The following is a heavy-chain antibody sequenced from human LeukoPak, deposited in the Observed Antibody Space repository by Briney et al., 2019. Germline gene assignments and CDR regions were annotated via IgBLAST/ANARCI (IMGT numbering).Heavy chain of an antibody. CDR3: ATLEDDYRDY. J-gene: IGHJ4*02. D-gene: IGHD2-15*01. Sequence: GGSLRLSCAASGFTFSSYSMNWVRQAPGKGLEWVSSISSSSSYINYADSVKGRFTISRDNAKNTLFLLMNSLRVEDTAVYYCATLEDDYRDYWGQGTLVTVSS. CDR1: GFTFSSYS. CDR2: ISSSSSYI. V-gene: IGHV3-21*01.